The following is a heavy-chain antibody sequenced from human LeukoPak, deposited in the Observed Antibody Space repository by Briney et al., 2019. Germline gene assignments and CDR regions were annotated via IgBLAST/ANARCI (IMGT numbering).Heavy chain of an antibody. V-gene: IGHV3-23*01. CDR2: ISGSGGST. CDR1: GFTFSSYA. CDR3: AKVGILTGYYLDY. J-gene: IGHJ4*02. D-gene: IGHD3-9*01. Sequence: EGSLRLSCAASGFTFSSYAMSWVRQAPGKGLEWVSAISGSGGSTCYADSVKGRFTISRDNSKNTLYLQMNSLRAEDTAVYYCAKVGILTGYYLDYWGQGTLVTVSS.